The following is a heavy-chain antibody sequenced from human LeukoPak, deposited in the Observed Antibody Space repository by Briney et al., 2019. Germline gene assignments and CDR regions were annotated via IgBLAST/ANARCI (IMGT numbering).Heavy chain of an antibody. V-gene: IGHV3-74*01. J-gene: IGHJ5*02. Sequence: GVLRLSCAASGFSFSSYWMHWVRQPPGKGLVWVSQINTDGSSTNYADAVEGRFTISRDNSKNTLYLQMNSLRAEDTAVYYCSGEGPKRYCSSTSCYADDPWGQGTLVTVSS. D-gene: IGHD2-2*01. CDR1: GFSFSSYW. CDR2: INTDGSST. CDR3: SGEGPKRYCSSTSCYADDP.